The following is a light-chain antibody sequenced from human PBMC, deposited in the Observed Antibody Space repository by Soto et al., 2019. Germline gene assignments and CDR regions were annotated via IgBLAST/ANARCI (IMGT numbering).Light chain of an antibody. CDR2: LNSDGSH. CDR1: SGHSNYA. CDR3: QTWGTDFSVV. J-gene: IGLJ2*01. Sequence: QSVLTQSPSASASLGASVKLTCTLSSGHSNYAIAWHQQQPEKGPRYLMKLNSDGSHNKGDGIPDRFSGSSSGAERYLTISSLQSEDEADYYFQTWGTDFSVVFGGGTKVTVL. V-gene: IGLV4-69*01.